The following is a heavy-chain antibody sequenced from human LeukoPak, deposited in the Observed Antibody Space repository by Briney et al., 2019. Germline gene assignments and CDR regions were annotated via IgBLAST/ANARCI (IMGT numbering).Heavy chain of an antibody. CDR1: GYSISSGYY. J-gene: IGHJ4*02. CDR2: IYHSGST. Sequence: SETLSLTCAVSGYSISSGYYWGWIRQPPGMGLEWIGSIYHSGSTYYNPSLKSRVTISVDTSKNQFSLKLSSVTAADTAVYYCARDRTFGDFDYWGQGTLVTVSS. CDR3: ARDRTFGDFDY. D-gene: IGHD3-16*01. V-gene: IGHV4-38-2*02.